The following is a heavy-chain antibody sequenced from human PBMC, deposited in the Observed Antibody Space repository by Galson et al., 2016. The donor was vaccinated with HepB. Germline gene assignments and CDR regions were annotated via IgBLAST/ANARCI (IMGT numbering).Heavy chain of an antibody. CDR1: SGSFSGYY. Sequence: ETLSLTCADYSGSFSGYYWSWIRQPPGRGLEWIGEASHSGSTNYNPSLKSRVTISRGTSENQFSLKLSSVTAADTAVYFCATRGYCSTTNCWFFDLWGRGTPVTVSS. V-gene: IGHV4-34*01. CDR2: ASHSGST. CDR3: ATRGYCSTTNCWFFDL. J-gene: IGHJ2*01. D-gene: IGHD2-2*01.